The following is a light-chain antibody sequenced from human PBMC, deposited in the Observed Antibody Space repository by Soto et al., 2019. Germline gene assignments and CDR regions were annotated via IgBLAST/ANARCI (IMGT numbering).Light chain of an antibody. CDR1: QSVSSNY. CDR2: GAS. Sequence: EIVLTQSPGTLSLSPGERATLSCRASQSVSSNYLAWYQQKPGQAPRLLIYGASSRATGIPDRFSGSGSEPDFTLTISRLEPEDFAVYYCQQFGTSPPSTFGQGTRLEIK. CDR3: QQFGTSPPST. J-gene: IGKJ5*01. V-gene: IGKV3-20*01.